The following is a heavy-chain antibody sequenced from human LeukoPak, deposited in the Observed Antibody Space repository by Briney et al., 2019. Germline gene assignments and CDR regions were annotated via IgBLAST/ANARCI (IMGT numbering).Heavy chain of an antibody. Sequence: GGSLRLSCAGSGFTFSRYAMSWVRQAPGKGLEWVSVIYSGGSTYYADSVKGRFTISRDNSKNTLYLQMNSPRAEDTAVYYCARSIAAAEVWGQGTLVTVSS. CDR2: IYSGGST. J-gene: IGHJ4*02. D-gene: IGHD6-13*01. CDR1: GFTFSRYA. V-gene: IGHV3-66*02. CDR3: ARSIAAAEV.